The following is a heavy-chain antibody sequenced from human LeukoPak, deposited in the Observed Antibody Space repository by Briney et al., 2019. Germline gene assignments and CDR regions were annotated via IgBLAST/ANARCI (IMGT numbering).Heavy chain of an antibody. Sequence: SETLSPTCAVYGGSFSGYYWSWIRQPPGKGLEWIGEINHSGSTNYNPSLKSRVTISVDTSKNQFSLKLSSVTAADTAVYYCARGIAAAGTVRYYYYMDVWGKGTTVTVSS. CDR2: INHSGST. CDR1: GGSFSGYY. V-gene: IGHV4-34*01. J-gene: IGHJ6*03. D-gene: IGHD6-13*01. CDR3: ARGIAAAGTVRYYYYMDV.